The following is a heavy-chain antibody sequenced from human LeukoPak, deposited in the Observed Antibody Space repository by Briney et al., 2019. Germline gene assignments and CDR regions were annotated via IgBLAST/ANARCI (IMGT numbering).Heavy chain of an antibody. Sequence: ASVKVSCKASGYTFTGYYMHWVRQAPGQGLEWMGWINPNSGGTNYAQKFQGRVTMTRDTSISTAYMELSRLRSDDTAVYYCARALPDYDFWSGQFYYYYYMDVWGKGTTVTVSS. CDR1: GYTFTGYY. CDR3: ARALPDYDFWSGQFYYYYYMDV. D-gene: IGHD3-3*01. CDR2: INPNSGGT. V-gene: IGHV1-2*02. J-gene: IGHJ6*03.